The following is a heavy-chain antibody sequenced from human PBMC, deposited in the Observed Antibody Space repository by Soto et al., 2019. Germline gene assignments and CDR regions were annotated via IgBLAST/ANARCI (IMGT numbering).Heavy chain of an antibody. CDR2: ISWNSGSI. CDR1: GFTFDDYA. J-gene: IGHJ6*03. CDR3: AKDSLVRGVIIHYYMDV. D-gene: IGHD3-10*01. Sequence: SLRLSCAASGFTFDDYAMHWVRQAPGKGLEWVSGISWNSGSIGYADSVKGRFTISRDNAKNSLYLQMNSLRAEDTALYYCAKDSLVRGVIIHYYMDVWGKGTRSPSP. V-gene: IGHV3-9*01.